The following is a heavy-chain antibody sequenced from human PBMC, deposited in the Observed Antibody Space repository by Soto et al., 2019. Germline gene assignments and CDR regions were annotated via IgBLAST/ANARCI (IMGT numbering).Heavy chain of an antibody. CDR3: AKDIAVAVTYYYYGMDV. CDR1: GFTFSSYG. J-gene: IGHJ6*02. CDR2: ISYDGSNK. Sequence: GGSLRLSCAASGFTFSSYGMHWVRQAPGKGLEWVAVISYDGSNKYYADSVKGRFTISRDNSKNTLYLQMNSLRAEDTAVYYCAKDIAVAVTYYYYGMDVWGQGTTVTVSS. V-gene: IGHV3-30*18. D-gene: IGHD6-19*01.